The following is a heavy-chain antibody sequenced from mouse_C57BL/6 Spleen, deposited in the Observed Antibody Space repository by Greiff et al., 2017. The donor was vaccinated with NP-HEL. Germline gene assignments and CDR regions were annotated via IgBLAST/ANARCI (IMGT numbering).Heavy chain of an antibody. D-gene: IGHD1-1*01. J-gene: IGHJ4*01. CDR1: GYAFSSYW. V-gene: IGHV1-80*01. CDR3: ARFLANHYAMDY. Sequence: VQLQQSGAELVKPGASVKISCKASGYAFSSYWMNWVKQRPGKGLEWIGQIYPGDGDTNYNGKFKGKATLTADKSSSTAYMQLSSLTSEDSAVYFCARFLANHYAMDYWGQGTSVTVS. CDR2: IYPGDGDT.